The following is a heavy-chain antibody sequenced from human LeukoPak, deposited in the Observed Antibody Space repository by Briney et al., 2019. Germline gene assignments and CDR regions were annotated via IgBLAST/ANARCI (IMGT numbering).Heavy chain of an antibody. D-gene: IGHD6-13*01. V-gene: IGHV4-59*08. CDR1: GGSISSYY. Sequence: RTSETLSLTCTVSGGSISSYYWSWIRQPPGKGLEWIGYIYYSGSTNYNPSLKSRVTISVDTSKNQFSLKLSSVTAADTAVYYCARLRIAAAGGEVWFDPWGQGTLVTVSS. CDR3: ARLRIAAAGGEVWFDP. J-gene: IGHJ5*02. CDR2: IYYSGST.